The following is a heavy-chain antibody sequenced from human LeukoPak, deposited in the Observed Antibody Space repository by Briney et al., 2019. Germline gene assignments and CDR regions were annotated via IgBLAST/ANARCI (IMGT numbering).Heavy chain of an antibody. CDR2: ISSTSSTI. D-gene: IGHD1-26*01. CDR1: GFTFSNYK. V-gene: IGHV3-48*01. Sequence: PGGSLRLSCAASGFTFSNYKINWVRQAPGTGLEGVSYISSTSSTIYYADSVKGRFTISRDNAKNSLYLQMHSLRAEDTAVYYCARDSVPTYSGSYFSAFDIWGQGTMVSVSS. J-gene: IGHJ3*02. CDR3: ARDSVPTYSGSYFSAFDI.